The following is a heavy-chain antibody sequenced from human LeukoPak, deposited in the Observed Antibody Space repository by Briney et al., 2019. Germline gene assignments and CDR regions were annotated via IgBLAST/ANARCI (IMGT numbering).Heavy chain of an antibody. CDR2: ISSSSSYI. D-gene: IGHD3-10*01. J-gene: IGHJ6*02. CDR3: ARDFWFGEFSDYYGMDV. CDR1: GFTFSSYS. Sequence: GGSLRLSCAASGFTFSSYSMNWVRQAPGKGLEWASSISSSSSYIYYADSVKGRFTISRDNAKNSLYLQMNSLRAEDTAVYYCARDFWFGEFSDYYGMDVWGQGTTVTVSS. V-gene: IGHV3-21*04.